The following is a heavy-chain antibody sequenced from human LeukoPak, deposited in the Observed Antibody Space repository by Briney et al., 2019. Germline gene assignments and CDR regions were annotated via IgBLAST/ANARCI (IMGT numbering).Heavy chain of an antibody. CDR1: GYTFTGYY. CDR3: AREDCSGGSCYKDY. CDR2: INPNSGGT. J-gene: IGHJ4*02. D-gene: IGHD2-15*01. V-gene: IGHV1-2*02. Sequence: ASVKVSCKASGYTFTGYYMHWVRQAPGQGLEWMGWINPNSGGTNYAQKFQGRVTITRDTSISTAYMELSRLRSDDTAVYYCAREDCSGGSCYKDYWGQGTLVTVSS.